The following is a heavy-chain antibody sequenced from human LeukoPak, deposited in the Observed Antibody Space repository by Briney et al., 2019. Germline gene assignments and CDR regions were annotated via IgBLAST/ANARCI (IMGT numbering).Heavy chain of an antibody. Sequence: SQTLSLTCAIFGDSVSSNSAAWNWIRQSPSRGLEWLGRTYYRSKWYNDYAVSVKSRITINPDTSKNQFSLQLNSVTPEDTAVYYCARTTYDILTGLVYYGMDVRGQGTTVTVSS. CDR3: ARTTYDILTGLVYYGMDV. CDR1: GDSVSSNSAA. D-gene: IGHD3-9*01. CDR2: TYYRSKWYN. V-gene: IGHV6-1*01. J-gene: IGHJ6*02.